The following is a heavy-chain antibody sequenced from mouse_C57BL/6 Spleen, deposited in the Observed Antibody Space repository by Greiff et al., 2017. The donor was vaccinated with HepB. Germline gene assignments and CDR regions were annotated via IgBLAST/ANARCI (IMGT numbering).Heavy chain of an antibody. Sequence: VQLQQSGPGLVKPSQSLSLTCSVTGYSITSGYYWNWIRQFPGNKLEWMGYISYDGSNNYNPSLKNRISITRDTSKNQFFLKLNSVTTEDTATYYCASYGSSSPGFAYWGQGTLVTVSA. D-gene: IGHD1-1*01. CDR2: ISYDGSN. J-gene: IGHJ3*01. V-gene: IGHV3-6*01. CDR3: ASYGSSSPGFAY. CDR1: GYSITSGYY.